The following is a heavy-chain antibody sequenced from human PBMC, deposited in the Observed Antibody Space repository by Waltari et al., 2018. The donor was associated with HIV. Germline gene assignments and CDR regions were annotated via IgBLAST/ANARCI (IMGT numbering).Heavy chain of an antibody. D-gene: IGHD3-22*01. J-gene: IGHJ4*02. CDR1: GGSFSGYY. CDR2: INHSGST. V-gene: IGHV4-34*01. Sequence: QVQLQQWGAGLLKPSETLSLTCAVYGGSFSGYYWSWIRQPPGKGLEWIGEINHSGSTNHNPSLKSRVTRAVGTSKNQFPLELRSVTAADTAMYYCARGRHGDRYYDSSGYYYSLGYVDSWGQGTLVTVSS. CDR3: ARGRHGDRYYDSSGYYYSLGYVDS.